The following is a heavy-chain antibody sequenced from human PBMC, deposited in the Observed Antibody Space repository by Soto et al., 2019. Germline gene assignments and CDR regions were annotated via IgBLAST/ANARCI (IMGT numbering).Heavy chain of an antibody. CDR3: ARVEEYYYFSGMDV. Sequence: QVQLVESGGGVVQPGRSLRLSCAASGFTFSSYAMHWVRPAPGKGLEWVGVISYDGSHKYYADSVKGRFTISRDNSKNAEDQKKNSLRAEDRAVYYCARVEEYYYFSGMDVWGQGTTVTVSS. CDR1: GFTFSSYA. J-gene: IGHJ6*02. V-gene: IGHV3-30-3*01. CDR2: ISYDGSHK.